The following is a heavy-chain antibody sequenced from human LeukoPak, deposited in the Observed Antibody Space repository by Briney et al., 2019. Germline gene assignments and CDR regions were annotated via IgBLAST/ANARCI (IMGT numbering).Heavy chain of an antibody. D-gene: IGHD3-22*01. CDR3: AKETASGYGAFDI. Sequence: GGSLRLSCAASGFTLSSYAMSWVRQAPGKGLEWVSGISGSGGSTYCADSVKGRFTISRDNSKNTLYLQMNSLRAEDTAVYYCAKETASGYGAFDIWGQGTMVTVSS. CDR2: ISGSGGST. J-gene: IGHJ3*02. V-gene: IGHV3-23*01. CDR1: GFTLSSYA.